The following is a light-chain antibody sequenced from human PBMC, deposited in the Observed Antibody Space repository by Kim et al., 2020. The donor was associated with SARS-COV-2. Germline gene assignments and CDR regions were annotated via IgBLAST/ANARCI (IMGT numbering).Light chain of an antibody. CDR3: QQYDTWRS. V-gene: IGKV3-15*01. Sequence: EIVLTQSPATLSVSAGERATLPCRASQSVSNDLAWYQQKPGQAPRLLIYGASTRATGIPDRFSGSGSGTEFTLTISSLQSEDFAVYYWQQYDTWRSFGQGTKLEL. J-gene: IGKJ2*01. CDR1: QSVSND. CDR2: GAS.